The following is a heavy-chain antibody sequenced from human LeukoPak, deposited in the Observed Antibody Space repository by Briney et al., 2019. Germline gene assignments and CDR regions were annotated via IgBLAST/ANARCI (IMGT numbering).Heavy chain of an antibody. CDR3: ARDGVTSSVVY. V-gene: IGHV3-7*01. J-gene: IGHJ4*02. CDR1: GFTFSSYW. D-gene: IGHD2-21*02. Sequence: GGSLRLSCAASGFTFSSYWMSWVRQAPGKGLEWVVNIKQDGSEKYYVDSVKGRFTISRDNAKNSLYLQMNSLRAEDTAVYYCARDGVTSSVVYWGQGTLVTVSS. CDR2: IKQDGSEK.